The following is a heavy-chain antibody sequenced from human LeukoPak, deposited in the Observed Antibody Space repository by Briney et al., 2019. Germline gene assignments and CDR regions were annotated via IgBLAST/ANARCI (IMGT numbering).Heavy chain of an antibody. CDR3: ARVPRIKTPPYYYYYYMDV. CDR1: GGTFSSYA. CDR2: IIPIFGTA. D-gene: IGHD2/OR15-2a*01. J-gene: IGHJ6*03. V-gene: IGHV1-69*05. Sequence: GASVKVSCKASGGTFSSYAISWVRQAPGQGLEWMGGIIPIFGTANYAQKFQGRVTITTDESTSTAYMELSSLRSEDTAVYYCARVPRIKTPPYYYYYYMDVWGKGTTVTVSS.